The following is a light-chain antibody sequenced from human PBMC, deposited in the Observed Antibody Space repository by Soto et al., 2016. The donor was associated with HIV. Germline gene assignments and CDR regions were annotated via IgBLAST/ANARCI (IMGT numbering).Light chain of an antibody. J-gene: IGKJ1*01. CDR2: AAS. Sequence: DIQMTQSPSSLSLSIGDRVTITCRASQSISTYLNWYQQKPGXAPKLLISAASSLQSGVPSRFSGRGSGTDFTLTIGSLQHDDLATYYCQQSSRTPRTFGQGTKVEIK. CDR1: QSISTY. V-gene: IGKV1-39*01. CDR3: QQSSRTPRT.